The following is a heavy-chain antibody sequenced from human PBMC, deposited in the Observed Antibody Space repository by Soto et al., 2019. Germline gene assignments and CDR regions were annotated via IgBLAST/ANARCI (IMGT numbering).Heavy chain of an antibody. CDR3: ARARSLKGWFDP. V-gene: IGHV5-51*01. CDR2: IYPGDSDT. CDR1: WYSFSHFW. J-gene: IGHJ5*02. Sequence: GGFLKNFCKGSWYSFSHFWVGWVGPMPGKGLEWMGIIYPGDSDTRYSPSFQGQVTISADKSISTAYLQWSSLKASDTAMYYCARARSLKGWFDPWGQGTLVTVSS.